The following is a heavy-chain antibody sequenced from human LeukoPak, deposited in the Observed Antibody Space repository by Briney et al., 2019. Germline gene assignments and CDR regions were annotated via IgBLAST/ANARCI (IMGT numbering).Heavy chain of an antibody. Sequence: GGSLRLSCAASGFTFRSYWMSWVRQAPGKGLEWVANLNQDGSEKYYVDSVKGRFTISRDSAKNSLYLQMNSLRAEDTAVYYCARREYSSACFDYWGQGTLVTVSS. CDR1: GFTFRSYW. CDR2: LNQDGSEK. J-gene: IGHJ4*02. V-gene: IGHV3-7*01. CDR3: ARREYSSACFDY. D-gene: IGHD6-19*01.